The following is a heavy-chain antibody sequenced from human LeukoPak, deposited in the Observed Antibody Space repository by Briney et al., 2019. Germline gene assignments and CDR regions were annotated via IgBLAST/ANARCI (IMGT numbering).Heavy chain of an antibody. Sequence: GGSLRLSCAASGFTVSSNCMSWVRQAPGKGLEWVSAIYSGGSTYYADSVKGRFTISRDNSKNTLYLQMNSLRAEDTAVYYCAREDYVWGSYRSSGSDWGQGTLVTVSS. CDR3: AREDYVWGSYRSSGSD. CDR1: GFTVSSNC. CDR2: IYSGGST. J-gene: IGHJ4*02. V-gene: IGHV3-66*01. D-gene: IGHD3-16*02.